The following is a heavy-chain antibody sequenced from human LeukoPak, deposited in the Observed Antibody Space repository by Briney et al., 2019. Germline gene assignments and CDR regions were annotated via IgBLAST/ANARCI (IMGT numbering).Heavy chain of an antibody. CDR2: INPSGGST. CDR3: ARDSRTVSGAFDI. CDR1: VYTFISYY. J-gene: IGHJ3*02. D-gene: IGHD4-11*01. V-gene: IGHV1-46*01. Sequence: ASVKVSCKASVYTFISYYIDWVRQAPGQGLEWMGIINPSGGSTRYAQKFQGRVTMTRDTSTGTIYMELSSLRSDDTAVYFCARDSRTVSGAFDIWGQGTMVTVSS.